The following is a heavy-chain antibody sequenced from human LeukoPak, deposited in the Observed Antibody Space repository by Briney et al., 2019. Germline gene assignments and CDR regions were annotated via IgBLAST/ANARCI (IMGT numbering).Heavy chain of an antibody. CDR3: ARGMFGGYCTDY. D-gene: IGHD3-3*01. Sequence: GGSLRLSCAVSGFIFDDYAMHWVRQAPGKGLEWVSGITWGRDNLAYAASVQGRFTISRDNTKNTVYLQMNGLRAEDTAVYYCARGMFGGYCTDYWGQGTLVTVSS. CDR2: ITWGRDNL. V-gene: IGHV3-9*01. CDR1: GFIFDDYA. J-gene: IGHJ4*02.